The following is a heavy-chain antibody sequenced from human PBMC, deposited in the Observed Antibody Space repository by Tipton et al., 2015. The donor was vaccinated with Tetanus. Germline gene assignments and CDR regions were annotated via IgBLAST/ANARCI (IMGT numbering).Heavy chain of an antibody. D-gene: IGHD6-13*01. CDR2: ISGSGGST. V-gene: IGHV3-23*01. Sequence: SLRLSCAASGFTFSSYAMSWVRQAPGKGLEWVSAISGSGGSTYYADSVKGRFTISRDNATNTLYLQMNSLRAEDTAVYYCAKEGEYSSSWYYPPDYWGQGTLVTVSS. CDR1: GFTFSSYA. J-gene: IGHJ4*02. CDR3: AKEGEYSSSWYYPPDY.